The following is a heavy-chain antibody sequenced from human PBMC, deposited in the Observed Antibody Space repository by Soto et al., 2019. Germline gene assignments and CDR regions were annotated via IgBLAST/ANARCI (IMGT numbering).Heavy chain of an antibody. D-gene: IGHD2-2*02. CDR2: ISAGGST. Sequence: PGGSLRLSCGASGFTFSDYAMSWVRQPPGKGLEWVSVISAGGSTYYADSVKGRFTVSRANSKNTLYLQMNSLRAEDTAVYYCANVPIWCSSTSCYTEGFDYWGQGTLVTVSS. V-gene: IGHV3-23*01. CDR3: ANVPIWCSSTSCYTEGFDY. J-gene: IGHJ4*02. CDR1: GFTFSDYA.